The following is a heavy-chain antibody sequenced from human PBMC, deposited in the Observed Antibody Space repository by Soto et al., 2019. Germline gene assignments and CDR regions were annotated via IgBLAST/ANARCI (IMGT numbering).Heavy chain of an antibody. CDR3: ARGVMITFGGVIDYFDY. Sequence: GGSLRLSCAASGFTFSSYSMHWVRQAPGKGLEWVSYISSSSSTIYYAYSVKGRFTISRDNAKNSLYLQMNSLRAEDTAVYCGARGVMITFGGVIDYFDYWGQGTLVTVSS. V-gene: IGHV3-48*04. D-gene: IGHD3-16*02. CDR1: GFTFSSYS. CDR2: ISSSSSTI. J-gene: IGHJ4*02.